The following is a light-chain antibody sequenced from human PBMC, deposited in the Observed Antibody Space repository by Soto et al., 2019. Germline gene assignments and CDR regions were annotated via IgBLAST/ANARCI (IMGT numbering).Light chain of an antibody. V-gene: IGKV3-20*01. CDR3: HHYGRSPIT. Sequence: EIVLTQSPGTLSLSPGERATLSCRASQSVNSRLAWYQHKPGQAPRLLISGASSRATGIRDRFSGSGSATDFTLTISRLEPDDFALYYCHHYGRSPITFGQGTRLEIK. J-gene: IGKJ5*01. CDR2: GAS. CDR1: QSVNSR.